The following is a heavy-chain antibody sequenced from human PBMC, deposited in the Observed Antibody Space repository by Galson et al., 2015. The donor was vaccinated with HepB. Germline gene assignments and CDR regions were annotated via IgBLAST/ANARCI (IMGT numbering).Heavy chain of an antibody. Sequence: SVKVSCKASGYTFINYAISWVRQAPGQGLEWVGWISGFNGNTNYAQKLQGRVTLTTDTSTSTTYMELRSLRSDDTAVYYCARDRLRYDFWSGDFPSFDFWGQGTLVTVSS. V-gene: IGHV1-18*04. D-gene: IGHD3-3*01. CDR2: ISGFNGNT. J-gene: IGHJ4*02. CDR1: GYTFINYA. CDR3: ARDRLRYDFWSGDFPSFDF.